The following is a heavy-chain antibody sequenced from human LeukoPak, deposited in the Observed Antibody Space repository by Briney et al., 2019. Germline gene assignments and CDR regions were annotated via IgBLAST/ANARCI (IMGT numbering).Heavy chain of an antibody. CDR3: ARVGGLLLRNAFDI. CDR1: GFTLSSYS. V-gene: IGHV3-64*01. D-gene: IGHD3-22*01. CDR2: ISYNGDR. Sequence: PGGSLRLSCAASGFTLSSYSMHWVRQAPGKGLEFVSAISYNGDRYYANSVKGRFTISRDISKNTLYLQMGSLRSDDTAVYYCARVGGLLLRNAFDIWGQGTMVTVSS. J-gene: IGHJ3*02.